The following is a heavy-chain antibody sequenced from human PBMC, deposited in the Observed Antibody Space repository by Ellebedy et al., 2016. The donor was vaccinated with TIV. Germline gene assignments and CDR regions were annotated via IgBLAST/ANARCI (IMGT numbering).Heavy chain of an antibody. D-gene: IGHD2-21*01. V-gene: IGHV3-23*01. CDR2: ISSSGGST. J-gene: IGHJ4*02. CDR3: AKDRFGDGPSDY. Sequence: GGSLRLSXAASGFTFSSYAMSWVRQAPGKGLEWVSAISSSGGSTYYADSVKGRFTISRDNSKNTLYLQMNSLRAEDTAVYYCAKDRFGDGPSDYWGQGTLVTVSS. CDR1: GFTFSSYA.